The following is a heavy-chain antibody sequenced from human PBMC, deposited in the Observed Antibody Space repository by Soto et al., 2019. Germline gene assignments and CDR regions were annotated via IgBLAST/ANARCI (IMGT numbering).Heavy chain of an antibody. Sequence: PGGSLRLSCAASGFPFDDYSMNWVRQVPGKGLEWVSLISWDGADTYYADSVKGRFTVSRDNSKNSLYLQMNSLRAEDTALYYCARGVGFVWLFDYWGQGTLVTVSS. J-gene: IGHJ4*02. CDR3: ARGVGFVWLFDY. D-gene: IGHD3-22*01. CDR2: ISWDGADT. CDR1: GFPFDDYS. V-gene: IGHV3-43*01.